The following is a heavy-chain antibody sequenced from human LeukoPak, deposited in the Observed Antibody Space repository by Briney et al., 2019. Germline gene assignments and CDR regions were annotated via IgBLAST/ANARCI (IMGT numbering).Heavy chain of an antibody. J-gene: IGHJ6*02. CDR1: GFTFTSSA. D-gene: IGHD4-17*01. V-gene: IGHV1-58*02. CDR2: IVVGSGNT. CDR3: AAHPDYGDYDGIPMPYYYYGMDV. Sequence: TSVKVSCKASGFTFTSSAMQWVRQARGQRLEWIGWIVVGSGNTNYAQKFQERVTITRDMSTSTAYMELSSLRSEDTAVYYCAAHPDYGDYDGIPMPYYYYGMDVWSQGTTVTVSS.